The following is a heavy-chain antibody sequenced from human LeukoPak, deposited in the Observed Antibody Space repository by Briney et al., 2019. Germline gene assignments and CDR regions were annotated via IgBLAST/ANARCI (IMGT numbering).Heavy chain of an antibody. D-gene: IGHD4-23*01. V-gene: IGHV4-34*01. CDR2: INHSGST. CDR3: ARGPYGGNSAAYYMDV. CDR1: GGSFSGYY. J-gene: IGHJ6*03. Sequence: SETLSLTCAVYGGSFSGYYWSWIRQPPGKGLEWIGEINHSGSTNYNPSLKSRVTRSVDTSKNQFSLKLSSVTAADTAVYYCARGPYGGNSAAYYMDVWGKGTTVTVSS.